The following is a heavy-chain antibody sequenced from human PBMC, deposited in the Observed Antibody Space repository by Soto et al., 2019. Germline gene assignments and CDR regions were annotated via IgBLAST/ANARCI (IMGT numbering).Heavy chain of an antibody. CDR1: GFTFSSYA. V-gene: IGHV3-30-3*01. D-gene: IGHD5-18*01. CDR2: ISYDGSNK. J-gene: IGHJ5*02. Sequence: GGSLRLSCAASGFTFSSYAMHWVRQAPGKGLEWVAVISYDGSNKYYADSVKGRFTISRDNSKNTLYLQMNSLRAEDTAVYYCAREASTAMVNWFDPWGQGTLVTVSS. CDR3: AREASTAMVNWFDP.